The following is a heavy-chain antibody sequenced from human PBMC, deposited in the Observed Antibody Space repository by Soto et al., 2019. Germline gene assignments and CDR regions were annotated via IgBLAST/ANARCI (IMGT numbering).Heavy chain of an antibody. J-gene: IGHJ2*01. CDR2: ISGSGGST. D-gene: IGHD4-17*01. V-gene: IGHV3-23*01. Sequence: EVQLLESGGGLVQPGGSLRLSCAASGFTFSSYAMNWVRQAPGKGLEWVSVISGSGGSTYYADAVKGRFTISRDNSKNTLYQEMSGLSTEDTAVYYCAKRTVGGYFESWGRGTPVTVS. CDR1: GFTFSSYA. CDR3: AKRTVGGYFES.